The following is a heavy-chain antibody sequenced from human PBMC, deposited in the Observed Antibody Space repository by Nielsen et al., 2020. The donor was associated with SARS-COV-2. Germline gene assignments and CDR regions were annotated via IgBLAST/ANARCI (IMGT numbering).Heavy chain of an antibody. D-gene: IGHD1-26*01. V-gene: IGHV3-23*01. CDR2: ISGSDGST. Sequence: GGSLRLSCAASGFTFSSYAMSWVRQAPGKGLEWVSAISGSDGSTYYADSVKGRFTISRDSFRNTVDLQMNSLKAEDTALYYCTKVDCLLGDTICHFDFWGQGTQVTVSS. J-gene: IGHJ4*02. CDR1: GFTFSSYA. CDR3: TKVDCLLGDTICHFDF.